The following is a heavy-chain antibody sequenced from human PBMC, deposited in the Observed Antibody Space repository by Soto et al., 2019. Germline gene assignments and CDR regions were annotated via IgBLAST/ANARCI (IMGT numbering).Heavy chain of an antibody. J-gene: IGHJ6*02. D-gene: IGHD6-13*01. CDR1: GFTFSSYS. V-gene: IGHV3-21*01. Sequence: PGGSLRLSCAASGFTFSSYSMNWVRQAPGKGLEWVSSISSSSSYIYYADSVKGRFTISRDNAKNSLYLQMNSLRAEDTAVYYCARDRPPPIAAAGTATGDYGMDVWGQGTTVTVSS. CDR2: ISSSSSYI. CDR3: ARDRPPPIAAAGTATGDYGMDV.